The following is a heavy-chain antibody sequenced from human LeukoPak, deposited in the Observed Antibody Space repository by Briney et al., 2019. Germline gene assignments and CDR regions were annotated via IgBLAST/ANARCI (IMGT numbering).Heavy chain of an antibody. D-gene: IGHD6-19*01. Sequence: PGGSLRLSCAASGFTFSSYGMHWVRQAPGKGLEWVAVISYDGSNKYYADSVKGRFTISRDNSKNTLYLQMNSLRAEDTAVFYCARHSSRRDLGDYWGQGTLVTVSS. CDR1: GFTFSSYG. J-gene: IGHJ4*02. CDR3: ARHSSRRDLGDY. V-gene: IGHV3-30*03. CDR2: ISYDGSNK.